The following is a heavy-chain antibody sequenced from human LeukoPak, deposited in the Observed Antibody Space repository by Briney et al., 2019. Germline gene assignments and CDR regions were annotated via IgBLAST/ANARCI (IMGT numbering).Heavy chain of an antibody. CDR3: ARSDCSSTSCYDSDWFDP. CDR1: GYTFTGYY. Sequence: GASVKLSCKASGYTFTGYYMHWVRQAPGQGLEWMEWINPNSGGTNYAQKFQGRVTMTRDTSISTAYMELSRLRSDDTAVYDCARSDCSSTSCYDSDWFDPWGQGTLVTVSS. D-gene: IGHD2-2*01. V-gene: IGHV1-2*02. CDR2: INPNSGGT. J-gene: IGHJ5*02.